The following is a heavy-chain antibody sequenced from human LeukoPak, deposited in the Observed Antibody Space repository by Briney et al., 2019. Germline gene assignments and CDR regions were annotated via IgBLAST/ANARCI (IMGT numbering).Heavy chain of an antibody. CDR3: ARAGGPPTAMGFDP. Sequence: GGSLRLSCAASGFTFSNSWMHWVCQTPGKGPVWVSCINTDGNIMRYADSVKGRFTISRDNAKNTLYLQMNSLRVEDTAVYYCARAGGPPTAMGFDPWGQGSLVSVST. J-gene: IGHJ5*02. D-gene: IGHD2-2*01. CDR2: INTDGNIM. V-gene: IGHV3-74*01. CDR1: GFTFSNSW.